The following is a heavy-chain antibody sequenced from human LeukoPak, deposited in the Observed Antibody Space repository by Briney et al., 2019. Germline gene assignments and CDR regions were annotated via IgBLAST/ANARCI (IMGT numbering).Heavy chain of an antibody. Sequence: GGSLRLSCAASGFTFSSYGMSWVRQAPGKGLEWVSAITATSSSTHDADSVQGRFTISRDNSKNTLYLQMNSLRAEDTAVYYCAKEMATIISSAFDIWGQGAMVTVSS. CDR3: AKEMATIISSAFDI. D-gene: IGHD5-24*01. CDR1: GFTFSSYG. V-gene: IGHV3-23*01. J-gene: IGHJ3*02. CDR2: ITATSSST.